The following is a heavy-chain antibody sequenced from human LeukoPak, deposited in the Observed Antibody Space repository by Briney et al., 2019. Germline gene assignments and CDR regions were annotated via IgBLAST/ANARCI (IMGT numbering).Heavy chain of an antibody. V-gene: IGHV1-69*13. Sequence: ASVKVSCKASGGTFSSYAISWVRQAPGQGLEWMGGIIPIFGTANYAQKFQGRVTITADESTSTAYMELCSLRSEDTAVYYCARALRPYYYDSSGYYSSVDYYGMDVWGQGTTVTVSS. D-gene: IGHD3-22*01. CDR2: IIPIFGTA. J-gene: IGHJ6*02. CDR1: GGTFSSYA. CDR3: ARALRPYYYDSSGYYSSVDYYGMDV.